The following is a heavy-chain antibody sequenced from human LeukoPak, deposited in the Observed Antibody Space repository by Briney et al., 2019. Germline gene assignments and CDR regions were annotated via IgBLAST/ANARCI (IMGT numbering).Heavy chain of an antibody. Sequence: SETLSLTCTVSGGSISSYYWSWIRQPPGKGLEWIGYIYYSGSTNYNPSLKSRVTISVDTPKNQFSLKLSSVTAADTAVYYCARARSGSHLRWFDPWGQGTLVTVSS. V-gene: IGHV4-59*12. CDR3: ARARSGSHLRWFDP. CDR1: GGSISSYY. CDR2: IYYSGST. D-gene: IGHD1-26*01. J-gene: IGHJ5*02.